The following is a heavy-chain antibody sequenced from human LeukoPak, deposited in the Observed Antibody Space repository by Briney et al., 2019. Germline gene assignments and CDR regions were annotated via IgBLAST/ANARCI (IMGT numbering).Heavy chain of an antibody. V-gene: IGHV1-18*01. CDR3: ARDRNYHFWSGYLMFDY. J-gene: IGHJ4*02. CDR1: GYTFTSYG. D-gene: IGHD3-3*02. CDR2: ISAYNGNT. Sequence: ASVKVSCKASGYTFTSYGISWVRQAPGQGLEWMGWISAYNGNTNYAQKLQGRVTMTTDTSTRTAYMELRSLRFDDTAVYYCARDRNYHFWSGYLMFDYWGQGTLVTVSS.